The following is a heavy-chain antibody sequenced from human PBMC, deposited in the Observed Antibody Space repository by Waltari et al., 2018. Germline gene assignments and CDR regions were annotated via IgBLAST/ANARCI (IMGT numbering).Heavy chain of an antibody. CDR3: ARGRGYYDFWSGPY. Sequence: QVQLQQWGAGLLKPSETLSLTCAVYGWSFSGYYWSWIRQPPGKGLEWIGEINHSGSTNYNPSLKSRVTISVDTSKNQFSLKLSSVTAADTAVYYCARGRGYYDFWSGPYWGQGTLVTVSS. CDR1: GWSFSGYY. J-gene: IGHJ4*02. D-gene: IGHD3-3*01. CDR2: INHSGST. V-gene: IGHV4-34*01.